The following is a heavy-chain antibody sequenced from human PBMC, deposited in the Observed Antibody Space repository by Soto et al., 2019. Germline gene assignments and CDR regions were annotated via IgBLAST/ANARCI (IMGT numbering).Heavy chain of an antibody. CDR2: IYYSGST. Sequence: QLQLQESGPGLVKPSETLSLTCTVSGGSISSSSYYWGWIRQPPGKGLEWIGSIYYSGSTYYNPSLKSRVTISVDTSKNQFSLKLSSVTAADTAVYYCARHLHLAPFDYWGQGTLVTVSS. CDR3: ARHLHLAPFDY. J-gene: IGHJ4*02. V-gene: IGHV4-39*01. CDR1: GGSISSSSYY.